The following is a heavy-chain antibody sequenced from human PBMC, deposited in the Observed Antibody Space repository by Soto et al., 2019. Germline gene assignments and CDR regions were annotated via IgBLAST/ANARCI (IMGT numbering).Heavy chain of an antibody. CDR3: ARLVVGDYYYGMDV. D-gene: IGHD2-15*01. CDR1: GYTFTSYS. J-gene: IGHJ6*02. V-gene: IGHV1-3*01. Sequence: ASVKVSCKASGYTFTSYSMHWVHQAPGQRLEWMGWINAGNGNTKYSQKFQGRVTITRDTSASTAYMELSSLRSEDTAVYYCARLVVGDYYYGMDVWGQGTTVTVSS. CDR2: INAGNGNT.